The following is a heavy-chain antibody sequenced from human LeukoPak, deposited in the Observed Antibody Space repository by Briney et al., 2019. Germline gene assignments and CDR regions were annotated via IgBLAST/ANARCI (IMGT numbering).Heavy chain of an antibody. CDR1: GFTFSSYA. CDR2: IIPIFGTA. V-gene: IGHV1-69*05. D-gene: IGHD5-18*01. Sequence: GGSLRLSCAASGFTFSSYAISWVRQAPGQGLEWMGGIIPIFGTANYAQKLQGRVTMTTDTSTSTAYMELRSLRSDDTAVYYCARDGYGFDNWGQGTLVTVSS. J-gene: IGHJ4*02. CDR3: ARDGYGFDN.